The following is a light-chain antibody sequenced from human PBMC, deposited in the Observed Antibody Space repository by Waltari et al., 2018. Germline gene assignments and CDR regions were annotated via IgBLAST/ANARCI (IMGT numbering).Light chain of an antibody. Sequence: EIVMTQSPLSLPVTPGEPASISCRSSQSLLHRDGYNYLNWYLQKPGQSPQLLIYLSFIRASGVPDRFTGSGAGTDFTLKISRVEAEDVGFYYCMQALHTPPTFGQGTRAEIK. CDR1: QSLLHRDGYNY. CDR3: MQALHTPPT. J-gene: IGKJ1*01. CDR2: LSF. V-gene: IGKV2-28*01.